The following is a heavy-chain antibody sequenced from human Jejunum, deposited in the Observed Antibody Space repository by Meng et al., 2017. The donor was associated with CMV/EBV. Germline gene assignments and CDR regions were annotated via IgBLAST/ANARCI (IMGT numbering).Heavy chain of an antibody. CDR1: GFSLSPPGVG. CDR2: IYWNDDS. D-gene: IGHD5-18*01. Sequence: SGFSLSPPGVGVGWIRQPPGKALEWLALIYWNDDSRYSLSLKTRLTITKDTSRNQVLLTMTNMDPVDTGTYYCAHYVDTARGGWYFDLWGRGTLVTVSS. CDR3: AHYVDTARGGWYFDL. J-gene: IGHJ2*01. V-gene: IGHV2-5*01.